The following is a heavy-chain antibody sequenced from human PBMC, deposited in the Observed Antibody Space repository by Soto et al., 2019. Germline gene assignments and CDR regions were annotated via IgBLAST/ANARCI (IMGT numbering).Heavy chain of an antibody. CDR3: AHGGSAASLDF. CDR1: GFSLSNPGVG. Sequence: QITLKESGPTLVKPTQTLTLTCTFSGFSLSNPGVGMGWVRQPPGKALQWLAVIYWNDDRRYSPSLKTRLTITKDTSKNQVVLTTTDMDPVDTATYYCAHGGSAASLDFWGQGTLVTVSS. CDR2: IYWNDDR. J-gene: IGHJ4*02. V-gene: IGHV2-5*01.